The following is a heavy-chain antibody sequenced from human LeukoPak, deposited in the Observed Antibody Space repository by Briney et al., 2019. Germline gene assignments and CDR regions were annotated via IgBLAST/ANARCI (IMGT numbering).Heavy chain of an antibody. J-gene: IGHJ5*02. CDR1: GGSISSGDYY. D-gene: IGHD6-6*01. CDR3: ARMYSSSSEYNWFDP. CDR2: IYYSGST. Sequence: SQTLSLTCTVSGGSISSGDYYWSWIRQPPGKGLEWIGYIYYSGSTYYNPSLKSRVTISVDTSKNQFSLKLSSVTAADTAVYYCARMYSSSSEYNWFDPWGQGTLVTVSS. V-gene: IGHV4-30-4*01.